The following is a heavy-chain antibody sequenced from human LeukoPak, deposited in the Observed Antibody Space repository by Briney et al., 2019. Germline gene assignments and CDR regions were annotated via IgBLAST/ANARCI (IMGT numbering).Heavy chain of an antibody. J-gene: IGHJ4*02. CDR3: AKDSFTIFGVVNYFDY. Sequence: GGSLRLSCAASGFTFSSYAMSWVRQAPGKGLEWVSAISGSGDSTYYADSVKGRFTVSRDNFKNKLYLQMNSLRAEDTALYYCAKDSFTIFGVVNYFDYWGQGTLVTVSS. V-gene: IGHV3-23*01. CDR1: GFTFSSYA. CDR2: ISGSGDST. D-gene: IGHD3-3*01.